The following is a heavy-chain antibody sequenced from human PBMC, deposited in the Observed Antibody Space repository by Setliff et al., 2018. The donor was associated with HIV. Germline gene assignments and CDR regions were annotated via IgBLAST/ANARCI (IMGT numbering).Heavy chain of an antibody. V-gene: IGHV4-61*09. Sequence: SETLSLTCSVSGGSIRSGSYFWSWIRQPVGKGLEWIGHVFATGPTNYNPSLGTRITISVDTSKNQFSLKLSSVTAADTAVYYCAREDIAVASAFDIWGQGTMVTVS. D-gene: IGHD6-19*01. CDR2: VFATGPT. CDR1: GGSIRSGSYF. CDR3: AREDIAVASAFDI. J-gene: IGHJ3*02.